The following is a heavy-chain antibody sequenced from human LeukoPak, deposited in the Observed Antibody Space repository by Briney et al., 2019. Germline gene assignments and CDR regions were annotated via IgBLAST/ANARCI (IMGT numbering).Heavy chain of an antibody. CDR3: AKGYDFWSGYYQGDWFDP. D-gene: IGHD3-3*01. J-gene: IGHJ5*02. CDR1: GFSVTDNY. CDR2: IYSGGTT. V-gene: IGHV3-53*01. Sequence: GGSLRLSCAASGFSVTDNYVTWVRRAPGKGLEWVSVIYSGGTTYYADSVKGRFTISRDNSKNTLYLQMNSLRAEDTAVYYCAKGYDFWSGYYQGDWFDPWGQGTLVTVSS.